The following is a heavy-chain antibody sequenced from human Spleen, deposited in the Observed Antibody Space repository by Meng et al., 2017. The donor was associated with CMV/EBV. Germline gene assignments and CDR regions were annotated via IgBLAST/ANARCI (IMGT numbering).Heavy chain of an antibody. Sequence: GESLKISCAASGFTFRNYWMSWVRQAPGKGLEWVANIKQDGSEEYYVDSVKGRFTISRDNAKNSLYLQINSLRGEDTAVYYCARDSYYDFWSGYYEGADYWGQGTLVTVSS. CDR1: GFTFRNYW. CDR2: IKQDGSEE. V-gene: IGHV3-7*01. J-gene: IGHJ4*02. CDR3: ARDSYYDFWSGYYEGADY. D-gene: IGHD3-3*01.